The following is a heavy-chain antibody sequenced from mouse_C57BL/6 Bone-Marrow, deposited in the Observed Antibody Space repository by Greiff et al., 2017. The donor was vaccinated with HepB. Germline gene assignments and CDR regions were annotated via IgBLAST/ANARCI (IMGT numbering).Heavy chain of an antibody. CDR3: ARSVYYGNYADY. Sequence: EVKLVESGPELVKPGASVKMSCKASGYTFTDYNMHWVTQSHGKSLEWIGYINPNNGGTSYNQTFKGKATLTVNKSSSTAYMELRSLTSEDSAVYYCARSVYYGNYADYWGQGTTLTVSS. CDR1: GYTFTDYN. D-gene: IGHD2-1*01. J-gene: IGHJ2*01. CDR2: INPNNGGT. V-gene: IGHV1-22*01.